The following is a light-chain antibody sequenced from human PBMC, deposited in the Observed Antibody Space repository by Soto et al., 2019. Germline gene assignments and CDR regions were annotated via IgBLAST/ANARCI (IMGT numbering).Light chain of an antibody. CDR2: AAS. V-gene: IGKV1-6*01. CDR3: VQDYIDPIT. Sequence: AIQMTQSPSSLSASVGDRVTITCRASEDIRNDLTWYQQKPGTAPKLLICAASSLQSELLSKFSGSGAGTDFTLTISSLQPEDFATYYCVQDYIDPITFGHGTRLEIK. CDR1: EDIRND. J-gene: IGKJ5*01.